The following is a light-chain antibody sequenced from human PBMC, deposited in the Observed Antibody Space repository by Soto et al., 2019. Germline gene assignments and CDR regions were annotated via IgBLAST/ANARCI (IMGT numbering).Light chain of an antibody. CDR2: EVS. J-gene: IGLJ1*01. CDR3: SSYTSTSTYV. CDR1: SSDVGGYNY. V-gene: IGLV2-14*01. Sequence: QSVLTQPASVSGSPGQSITISCTGTSSDVGGYNYVSWYQQHPGKAPKVMIYEVSNRPSGVSNRFSGSKSGNTASLTISGLQAEDEADYYCSSYTSTSTYVFGTGTQLTV.